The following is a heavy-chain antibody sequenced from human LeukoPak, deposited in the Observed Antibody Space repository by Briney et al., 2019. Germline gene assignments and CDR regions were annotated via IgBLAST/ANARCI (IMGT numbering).Heavy chain of an antibody. V-gene: IGHV3-23*01. CDR2: ISGSGGST. CDR1: GFGIGASL. J-gene: IGHJ4*02. CDR3: AKAQTGYSSGWSSLSPQGTFDY. Sequence: AGGSLRLSCAASGFGIGASLINWVRQAPGKGLEWVSAISGSGGSTYYADSVKGRFTISRDNSKNTLYLQMNSLRAEDTAVYYCAKAQTGYSSGWSSLSPQGTFDYWGQGTLVTVSS. D-gene: IGHD6-19*01.